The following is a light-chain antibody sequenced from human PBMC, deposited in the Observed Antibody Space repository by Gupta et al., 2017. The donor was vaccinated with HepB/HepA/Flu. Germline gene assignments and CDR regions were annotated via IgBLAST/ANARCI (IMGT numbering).Light chain of an antibody. CDR1: QSIGNY. CDR3: QQSDSTLGIT. J-gene: IGKJ5*01. CDR2: GAS. Sequence: DIKMTQSPSSLSASVGDRVTITCRASQSIGNYLNWYQQQPGKAPKLLIYGASSLQSGVPSRFSGSGSGTDFTLTIRSWQPEDFATYYCQQSDSTLGITFGQGTRLEI. V-gene: IGKV1-39*01.